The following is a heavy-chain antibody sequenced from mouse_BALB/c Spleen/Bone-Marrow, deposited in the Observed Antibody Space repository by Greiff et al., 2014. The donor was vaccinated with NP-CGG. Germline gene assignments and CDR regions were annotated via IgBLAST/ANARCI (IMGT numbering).Heavy chain of an antibody. J-gene: IGHJ3*01. CDR2: IDPANGNT. CDR3: ATTDSSGVFAY. Sequence: VQLQQSGAGLVKPGASVKLSCTASGFNIKDTYMHWVKQRPEQGLEWIGRIDPANGNTKYDPKFQGKATITADTSSNTAYLQLSNLTSEDTAVYYCATTDSSGVFAYWGQGTLVTVSA. CDR1: GFNIKDTY. D-gene: IGHD3-2*01. V-gene: IGHV14-3*02.